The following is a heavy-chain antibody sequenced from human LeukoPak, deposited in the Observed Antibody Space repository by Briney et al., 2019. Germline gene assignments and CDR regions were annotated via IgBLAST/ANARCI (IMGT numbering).Heavy chain of an antibody. Sequence: GGSLRLSCAASGFTFSDYYMTWIRQAPGKGLEWVSYISSSGGTTHYADSVKGRFTISRNNAKNSLFVQMSNLRAEVTAVYYCAREPTSRHLESMADAFDIWGQGTMVTVSS. CDR1: GFTFSDYY. D-gene: IGHD5-24*01. CDR3: AREPTSRHLESMADAFDI. V-gene: IGHV3-11*01. J-gene: IGHJ3*02. CDR2: ISSSGGTT.